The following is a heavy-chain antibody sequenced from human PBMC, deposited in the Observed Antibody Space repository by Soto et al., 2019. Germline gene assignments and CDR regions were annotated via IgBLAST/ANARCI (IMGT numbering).Heavy chain of an antibody. V-gene: IGHV3-74*01. CDR2: INSDGSST. Sequence: GGSLRLSCASSVFTFSSYWMHWVRQTPGKGLVWVSRINSDGSSTYYADSVTGRFTISRDNAKNTLYLQMNSLRAEDTAVYYCARGGLYFESWGQGTLVSVSS. CDR3: ARGGLYFES. CDR1: VFTFSSYW. J-gene: IGHJ4*02.